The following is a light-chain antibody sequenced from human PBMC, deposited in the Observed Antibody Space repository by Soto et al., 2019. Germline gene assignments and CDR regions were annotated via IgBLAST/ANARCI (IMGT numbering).Light chain of an antibody. J-gene: IGLJ3*02. CDR1: SGSIASNY. CDR2: EDN. CDR3: QSYDATNQV. V-gene: IGLV6-57*01. Sequence: NFMLTQPHSVSASPGKTVIISCTRSSGSIASNYVQWYQQRPGSSPTTVIYEDNQRPSGVPDRFSGSLDSSSNSASLTISGLETEDEADYYCQSYDATNQVFGGGTKLTVL.